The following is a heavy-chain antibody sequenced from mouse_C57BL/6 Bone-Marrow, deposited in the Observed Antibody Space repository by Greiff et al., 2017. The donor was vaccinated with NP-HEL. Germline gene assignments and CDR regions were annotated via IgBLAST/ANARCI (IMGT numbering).Heavy chain of an antibody. Sequence: QVPLQQPGAELVMPGASVKLSCKASGYTFTSSWMHWVKQRPGQGLEWIGELDPSDSYTNYNQQFKGKSTLTVDKSSSTAYMQLSSLTSEDSAVYYCLLLGTYFDVWGTGTTVTVSS. CDR1: GYTFTSSW. D-gene: IGHD1-1*01. V-gene: IGHV1-69*01. CDR2: LDPSDSYT. J-gene: IGHJ1*03. CDR3: LLLGTYFDV.